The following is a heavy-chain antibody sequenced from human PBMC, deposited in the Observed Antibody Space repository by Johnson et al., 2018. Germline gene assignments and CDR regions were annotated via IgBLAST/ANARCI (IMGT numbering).Heavy chain of an antibody. J-gene: IGHJ3*02. CDR3: AKIYGGDVFDI. V-gene: IGHV3-33*06. CDR1: GFTFSSYG. D-gene: IGHD4-23*01. CDR2: IWYDGSNK. Sequence: QVQLVESGGGVVQPGRSLRLSCAASGFTFSSYGMHWVRQAPGKGLEWVAIIWYDGSNKYYADSVKGRFTISGDNSKNTLYLQMNSQRAEDTAVYYCAKIYGGDVFDIWGQGTMVTVSS.